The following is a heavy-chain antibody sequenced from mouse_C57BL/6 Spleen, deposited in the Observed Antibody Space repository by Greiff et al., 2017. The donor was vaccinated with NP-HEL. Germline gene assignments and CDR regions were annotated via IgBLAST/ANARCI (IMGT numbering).Heavy chain of an antibody. CDR1: GFTFSDYY. CDR3: ARHLYDRSWFAY. V-gene: IGHV5-12*01. CDR2: ISNGGGST. J-gene: IGHJ3*01. Sequence: EVHLVESGGGLVQPGGSLKLSCAASGFTFSDYYMYWVRQTPEKRLEWVAYISNGGGSTYYPDTVKGRFTISRDNAKNTLYLQMSRLKSEDTAMYYCARHLYDRSWFAYWGQGTLVTVSA. D-gene: IGHD2-3*01.